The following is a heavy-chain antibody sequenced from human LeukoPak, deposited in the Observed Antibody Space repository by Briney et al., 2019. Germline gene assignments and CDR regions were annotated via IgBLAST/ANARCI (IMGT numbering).Heavy chain of an antibody. V-gene: IGHV3-74*01. CDR1: GFTFNYFW. CDR2: INNDGTAT. Sequence: GGSLRLSCAASGFTFNYFWMHWVRQVPGKGPVWVSGINNDGTATYYADSVKGRFAISRDNAKNTVYLQMNGLRAEDTSVYFCATVSEYWGQGTLVTVSS. CDR3: ATVSEY. J-gene: IGHJ4*02.